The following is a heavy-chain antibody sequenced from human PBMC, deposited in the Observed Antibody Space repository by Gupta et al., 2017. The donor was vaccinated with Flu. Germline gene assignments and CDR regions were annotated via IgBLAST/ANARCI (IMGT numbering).Heavy chain of an antibody. V-gene: IGHV3-33*01. D-gene: IGHD3-22*01. CDR3: ARGVDSSGYNYYFDY. J-gene: IGHJ4*02. Sequence: QAPGKGLEWVAVIWYDGTQKYYADSVKGRFTISRDNSRNTLDLQMNSLRGEDTAVYYCARGVDSSGYNYYFDYWGQGTLVTVSS. CDR2: IWYDGTQK.